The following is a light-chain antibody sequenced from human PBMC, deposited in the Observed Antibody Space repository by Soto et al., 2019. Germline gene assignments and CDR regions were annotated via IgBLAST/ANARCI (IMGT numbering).Light chain of an antibody. V-gene: IGKV1-39*01. CDR2: DAS. Sequence: DIQLTQPPSSLSASVGDRVTITCRASQTILKYVNWYQKKPGQAPKLLIYDASTLPSGIPSRFSGSGFGTDFTLTIGSLQPEDFATYYCQQSYTIVTFGQGTRLEIK. CDR3: QQSYTIVT. J-gene: IGKJ5*01. CDR1: QTILKY.